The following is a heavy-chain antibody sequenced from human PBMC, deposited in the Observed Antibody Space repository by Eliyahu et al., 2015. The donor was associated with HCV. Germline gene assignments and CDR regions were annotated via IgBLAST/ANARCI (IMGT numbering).Heavy chain of an antibody. V-gene: IGHV1-2*02. Sequence: QVQLVQSGAEVQXPGASVKVSCKTSXYXFIDYFIHWVRQAPGQGLEWMGWINPKSGGTNYAQKLQGRVTMTRDTSITTAYMDLSRLTFDDTAMYYCAREVLSGSRAFDIWGQGTLITVSS. CDR1: XYXFIDYF. CDR2: INPKSGGT. J-gene: IGHJ3*02. D-gene: IGHD3-10*01. CDR3: AREVLSGSRAFDI.